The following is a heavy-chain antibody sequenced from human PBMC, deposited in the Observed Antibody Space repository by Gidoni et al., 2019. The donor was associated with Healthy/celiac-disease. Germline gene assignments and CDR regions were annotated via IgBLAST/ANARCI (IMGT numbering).Heavy chain of an antibody. CDR2: IYYSGST. Sequence: QLQLQESGPGLAKPSETLSLTCTVSGGSISSRSYYWGWIRQPPGKGLEWIGSIYYSGSTYYNPSLKSRVTISVDTSKNQFSLKLSSVTAADTAVYYCARPIFYYGSGSYGGFDYWGQGTLVTVSS. V-gene: IGHV4-39*01. J-gene: IGHJ4*02. CDR1: GGSISSRSYY. CDR3: ARPIFYYGSGSYGGFDY. D-gene: IGHD3-10*01.